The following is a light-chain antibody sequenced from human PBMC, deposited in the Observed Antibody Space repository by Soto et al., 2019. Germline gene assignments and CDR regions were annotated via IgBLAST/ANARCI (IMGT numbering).Light chain of an antibody. Sequence: QSALTQPPSASGSPGQSVTISCTGTSSDVGGYNYVSWYQQHPGKAPKLMIYEVSKRPSGVPDRFSGSKPGNTASLTVSGLQAEDEADYYCSSYAGSNKLVFGGGTPLTVL. CDR2: EVS. V-gene: IGLV2-8*01. CDR3: SSYAGSNKLV. CDR1: SSDVGGYNY. J-gene: IGLJ2*01.